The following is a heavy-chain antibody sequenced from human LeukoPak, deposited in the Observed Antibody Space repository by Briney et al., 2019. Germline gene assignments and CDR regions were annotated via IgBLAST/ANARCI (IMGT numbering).Heavy chain of an antibody. Sequence: SVKVSCLASGGTFSSYAISWVRQAPGQGLEWVGGVIPIFGTAKYALKLQGRVTITADNSTSPASMELSSLRSEDTAVSSRANTEGDYWGQGTLVTVSS. D-gene: IGHD2-2*02. CDR1: GGTFSSYA. V-gene: IGHV1-69*06. J-gene: IGHJ4*02. CDR3: ANTEGDY. CDR2: VIPIFGTA.